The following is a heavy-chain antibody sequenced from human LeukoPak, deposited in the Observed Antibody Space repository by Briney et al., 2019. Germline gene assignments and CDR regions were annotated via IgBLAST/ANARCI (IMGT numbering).Heavy chain of an antibody. J-gene: IGHJ4*02. CDR2: IIPIFGTA. Sequence: SVKVSCKASGGTFSSYAISWVRQAPGQGLEWMGRIIPIFGTANYAQKLQGRVTITTDESTSTAYMELSSLRSEDTAVYYCARGKAPGYFDYWGQGTLVTVSS. CDR3: ARGKAPGYFDY. V-gene: IGHV1-69*05. CDR1: GGTFSSYA.